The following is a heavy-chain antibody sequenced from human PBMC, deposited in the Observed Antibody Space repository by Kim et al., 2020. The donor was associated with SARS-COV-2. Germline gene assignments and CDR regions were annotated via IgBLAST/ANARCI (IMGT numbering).Heavy chain of an antibody. CDR1: GYFFDSHW. D-gene: IGHD2-21*01. Sequence: GESLEISCKASGYFFDSHWIGWVRQTPGKGLEWMGIIYPGDSDTRYSPSFQGQVTISAEKSIRTAYLQWSSLKASDTAIYYCARRTVVNSGSYYHGLDVWGQGTTVTVSS. J-gene: IGHJ6*02. CDR2: IYPGDSDT. V-gene: IGHV5-51*01. CDR3: ARRTVVNSGSYYHGLDV.